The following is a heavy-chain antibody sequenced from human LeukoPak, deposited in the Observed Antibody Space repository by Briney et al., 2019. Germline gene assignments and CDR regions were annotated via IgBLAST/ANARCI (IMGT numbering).Heavy chain of an antibody. CDR2: IKQDGSEK. D-gene: IGHD4-17*01. CDR1: GFTFSRYW. Sequence: GGSLRLSCAASGFTFSRYWMSWVRQAPGKGLEWVANIKQDGSEKYYVDSVKGRFTISRGNAKNSLYLQMNSLRAEDTAVYYCAREEYGDHMWWGQGTLVIVSS. J-gene: IGHJ4*02. V-gene: IGHV3-7*01. CDR3: AREEYGDHMW.